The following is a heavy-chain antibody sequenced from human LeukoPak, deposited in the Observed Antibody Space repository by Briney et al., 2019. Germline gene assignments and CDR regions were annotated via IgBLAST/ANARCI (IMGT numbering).Heavy chain of an antibody. J-gene: IGHJ4*02. CDR3: AKEGRFVVVPAFDY. CDR2: ISGSGGST. D-gene: IGHD2-2*01. Sequence: GGSRRLSCADSGFTLSSDTMRFFREAAGKKLKWVSAISGSGGSTYYADSVKGRFTISRDNSKNTLYLQMNSLRAEDTAVYYCAKEGRFVVVPAFDYWGQGTLVTVSS. V-gene: IGHV3-23*01. CDR1: GFTLSSDT.